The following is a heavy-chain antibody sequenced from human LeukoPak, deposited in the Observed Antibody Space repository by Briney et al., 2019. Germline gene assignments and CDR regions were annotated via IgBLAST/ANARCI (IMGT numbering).Heavy chain of an antibody. CDR1: GFTFSSYS. CDR3: ARDDYGSGSPPNY. V-gene: IGHV3-21*01. CDR2: ISSSSSYI. D-gene: IGHD3-10*01. J-gene: IGHJ4*02. Sequence: GGSLRLSCAASGFTFSSYSMNWVRQAPGKGLEWVSSISSSSSYIYYADSVKGRFTISRDNAKNSLCLQMNSLRAEDTAVYYCARDDYGSGSPPNYWGQGTLVTVSS.